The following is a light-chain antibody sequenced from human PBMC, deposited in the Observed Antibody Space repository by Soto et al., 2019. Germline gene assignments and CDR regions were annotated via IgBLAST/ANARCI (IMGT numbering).Light chain of an antibody. CDR1: QSISSW. CDR3: QQYNNWPPIT. V-gene: IGKV1-5*03. CDR2: KAS. J-gene: IGKJ4*01. Sequence: DIQMTQSPSTLYPSVGDRVTITRRASQSISSWLAWYQQRPGKAPKLLIHKASNLESGVPSRFSGSGSGTDFTLTISSLQSEDFAVYYCQQYNNWPPITFGGGTKVDIK.